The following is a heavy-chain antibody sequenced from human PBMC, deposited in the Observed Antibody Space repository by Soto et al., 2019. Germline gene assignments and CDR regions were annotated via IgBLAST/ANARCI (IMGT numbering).Heavy chain of an antibody. J-gene: IGHJ2*01. Sequence: EVQLVESGGGLVQPGGSLRLSCAASGFTFSSYWMHWVRQAPGKGLVWVSRINSDGSSTSYADSVQGRFTISRDNAKNTLYLQMNSLRAEDTAVYYCARTPSGYSGSYYHNWYFDLWGRGTLVTVSS. V-gene: IGHV3-74*01. CDR1: GFTFSSYW. D-gene: IGHD1-26*01. CDR2: INSDGSST. CDR3: ARTPSGYSGSYYHNWYFDL.